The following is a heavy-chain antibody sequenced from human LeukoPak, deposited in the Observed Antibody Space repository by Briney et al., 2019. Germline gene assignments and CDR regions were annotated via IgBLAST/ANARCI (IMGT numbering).Heavy chain of an antibody. D-gene: IGHD2-2*01. CDR3: ARASDIVVVGDY. CDR1: GGSISSGGYY. CDR2: IYHSGST. V-gene: IGHV4-30-2*01. J-gene: IGHJ4*02. Sequence: SETLSLTCTVSGGSISSGGYYWSWIRQPPGKGLEWIGYIYHSGSTYYNPSLKSRVTVSVDRSKNQFSLKLSSVTAADTAVYYCARASDIVVVGDYWGQGTLVTVSS.